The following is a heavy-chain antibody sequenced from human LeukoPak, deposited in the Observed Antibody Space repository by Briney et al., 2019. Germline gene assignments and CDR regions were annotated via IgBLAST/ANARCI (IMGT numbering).Heavy chain of an antibody. J-gene: IGHJ5*02. CDR2: IIPIFGTA. V-gene: IGHV1-69*05. Sequence: SVKVSCNASGGTFSSYAISWVRQAPGQGLEWMGGIIPIFGTANYAQKFQGRVTITTDESTSTAYMELSSLRSEDTAVYYCARSLGIFGSRFDPWGQGTLVTVSS. CDR1: GGTFSSYA. CDR3: ARSLGIFGSRFDP. D-gene: IGHD7-27*01.